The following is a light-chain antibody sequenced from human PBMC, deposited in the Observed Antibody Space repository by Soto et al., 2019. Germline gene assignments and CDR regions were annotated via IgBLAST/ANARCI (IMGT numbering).Light chain of an antibody. V-gene: IGLV2-11*01. CDR2: DAS. CDR1: SSNVGGYNY. CDR3: CSYAASYTLV. Sequence: QSALTQPRSVSASPGQSVTISCTGTSSNVGGYNYVSWYQQHPGKAPKLMIYDASKRPSGVPDRFSGSKSGNAASLTISGLQAEDEADYYCCSYAASYTLVFGGGNKLTVL. J-gene: IGLJ2*01.